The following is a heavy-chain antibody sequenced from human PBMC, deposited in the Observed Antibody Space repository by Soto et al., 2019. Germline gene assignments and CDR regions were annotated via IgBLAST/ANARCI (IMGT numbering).Heavy chain of an antibody. CDR3: AKDNCISTSCYRQYNWFDP. D-gene: IGHD2-2*01. CDR2: ISYGGSNK. V-gene: IGHV3-30*18. Sequence: QVQLVESGGGVVQPGRSLRLSCAASGFTFSSYGMHWVRQAPGKGLEWVAVISYGGSNKYYADSVKGRFTISRDNSKNTLYLQMNNLRAEDTAVYYCAKDNCISTSCYRQYNWFDPWGQGTLVTVSS. CDR1: GFTFSSYG. J-gene: IGHJ5*02.